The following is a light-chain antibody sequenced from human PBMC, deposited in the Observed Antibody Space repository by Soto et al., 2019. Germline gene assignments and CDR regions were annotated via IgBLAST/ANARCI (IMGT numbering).Light chain of an antibody. CDR3: QHRSNWPSWT. CDR2: AAS. V-gene: IGKV1-9*01. J-gene: IGKJ1*01. CDR1: QGISSY. Sequence: DIKMTQSPSTLSASLGDRVTITCRASQGISSYLAWYQQKLGKAPKLLIYAASTLQSGVPSRFSGSGSGTDFTLTISSLETEDLAVYYCQHRSNWPSWTFGAGTKVDIK.